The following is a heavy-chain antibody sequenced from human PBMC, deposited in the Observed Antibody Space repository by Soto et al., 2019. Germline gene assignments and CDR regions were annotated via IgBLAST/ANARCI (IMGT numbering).Heavy chain of an antibody. V-gene: IGHV3-64D*06. CDR1: GFTFSNYA. CDR3: VKGNQLLRYYFEF. D-gene: IGHD3-9*01. CDR2: ITSDGDST. Sequence: LRLSCSVSGFTFSNYAMHWVRQAPGKGLEYVSGITSDGDSTWHADCVKDRFTISRDNSKNTLFLQMSSLRVEDTAIYFCVKGNQLLRYYFEFWGPGTLVTVSS. J-gene: IGHJ4*01.